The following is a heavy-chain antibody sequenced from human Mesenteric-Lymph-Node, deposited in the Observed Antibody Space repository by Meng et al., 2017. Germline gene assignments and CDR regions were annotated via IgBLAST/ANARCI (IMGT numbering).Heavy chain of an antibody. CDR3: ARDNMGSIDY. CDR2: NFNDGRT. V-gene: IGHV4-61*01. D-gene: IGHD1-26*01. CDR1: GASVSINPSS. Sequence: QVQLQESGPGLVRPSETLSLTCSVSGASVSINPSSWTWVRQPPGKGLEWIGYNFNDGRTNYNPSLKTRVTMSIDTSKNQFSLTLSSVTAADTAIYYCARDNMGSIDYWGQGILVTSPQ. J-gene: IGHJ4*02.